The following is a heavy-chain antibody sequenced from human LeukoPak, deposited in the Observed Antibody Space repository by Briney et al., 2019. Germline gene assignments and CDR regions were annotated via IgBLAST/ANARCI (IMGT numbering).Heavy chain of an antibody. J-gene: IGHJ3*02. CDR2: IHYSWNT. D-gene: IGHD4-23*01. Sequence: PSETLSLTCTVSGVSISSYYWSWIRQPPGKGLEWIGYIHYSWNTECNPSLKSRVTISVDTSKNQFSLKLSSVTAADTAVYYCAREKATVAPNDAFDIWGQGTMVIVSS. CDR1: GVSISSYY. V-gene: IGHV4-59*01. CDR3: AREKATVAPNDAFDI.